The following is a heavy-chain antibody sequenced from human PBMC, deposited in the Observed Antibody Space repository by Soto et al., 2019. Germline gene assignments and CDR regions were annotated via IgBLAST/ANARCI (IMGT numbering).Heavy chain of an antibody. D-gene: IGHD1-26*01. J-gene: IGHJ4*02. CDR2: LSHDGSNK. CDR1: GFIFSAFG. V-gene: IGHV3-30*03. CDR3: ARDRDGGTYTYFDP. Sequence: GGSLRLSCAASGFIFSAFGIHWVRQAPGKGLEWVAFLSHDGSNKYYADSVRGRFSISRDNSKNTVYLQMNSLRADDTAVYYCARDRDGGTYTYFDPWGQGTLVTVSS.